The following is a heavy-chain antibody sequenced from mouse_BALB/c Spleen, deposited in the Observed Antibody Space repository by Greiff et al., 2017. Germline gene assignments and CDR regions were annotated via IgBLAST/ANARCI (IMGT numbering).Heavy chain of an antibody. D-gene: IGHD3-1*01. J-gene: IGHJ4*01. Sequence: EVQGVESGGGLVQPGGSLKLSCAASGFTFSSYGMSWVRQTPDKRLELVATINSNGGSTYYPDSVKGRFTISRDNAKNTLYLQMSSLKSEDTAMYYCARDSGYDGGYAMDYWGQGTSVTVSS. CDR3: ARDSGYDGGYAMDY. V-gene: IGHV5-6-3*01. CDR2: INSNGGST. CDR1: GFTFSSYG.